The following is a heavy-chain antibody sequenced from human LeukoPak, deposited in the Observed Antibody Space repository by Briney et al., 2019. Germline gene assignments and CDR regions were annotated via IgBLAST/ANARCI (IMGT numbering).Heavy chain of an antibody. Sequence: PSETLSLTCAVYGGSLSGYHWSWIRQPPGKGLEWIGEINHSGSTNYNPSLKSRVTISVDTSKNQFSLKLSSVTAADTAVYYCARGRPEYYYGSGSYYIIDYWGQGTLVTVSS. D-gene: IGHD3-10*01. J-gene: IGHJ4*02. CDR1: GGSLSGYH. V-gene: IGHV4-34*01. CDR3: ARGRPEYYYGSGSYYIIDY. CDR2: INHSGST.